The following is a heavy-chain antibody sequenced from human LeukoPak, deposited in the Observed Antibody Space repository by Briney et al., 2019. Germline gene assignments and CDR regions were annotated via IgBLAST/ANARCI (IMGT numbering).Heavy chain of an antibody. D-gene: IGHD5-18*01. CDR2: IYYSGST. Sequence: SETLSLTCTVSGGSISSYYWSWIRQPPGKGLEWIGYIYYSGSTNYNPSLKSRVTISVDTSKNQFSLELSSVTAADTAVYYCARVRYSYGPYYFDYWGQGTLVTVSS. V-gene: IGHV4-59*01. CDR3: ARVRYSYGPYYFDY. CDR1: GGSISSYY. J-gene: IGHJ4*02.